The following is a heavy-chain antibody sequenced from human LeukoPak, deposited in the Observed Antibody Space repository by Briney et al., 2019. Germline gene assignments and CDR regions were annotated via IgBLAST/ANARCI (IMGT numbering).Heavy chain of an antibody. D-gene: IGHD6-6*01. CDR2: ISSSSSYI. V-gene: IGHV3-21*01. Sequence: GGSLRLSCAASGFTFSSYSMNWVRQAPGKGLEWVSSISSSSSYIYYADSVKGRFTISRDNAKNSLYLQMNSLRAEDTAVYYCARDLRYGGSSSEGFDHWGQGTLVAVSS. J-gene: IGHJ4*02. CDR3: ARDLRYGGSSSEGFDH. CDR1: GFTFSSYS.